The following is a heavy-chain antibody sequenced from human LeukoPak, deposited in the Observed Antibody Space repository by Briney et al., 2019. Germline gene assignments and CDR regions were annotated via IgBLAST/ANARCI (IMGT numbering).Heavy chain of an antibody. CDR3: AKDFLSSYYYDSSGYYG. CDR2: ISGDGGST. V-gene: IGHV3-43*02. Sequence: GGSLRLSCAASGFTFDDYAMHWVRQAPGKGLEWVSLISGDGGSTYYADSVMGRFTISRDNSKNSLYLQMNSLRTEDTALYYCAKDFLSSYYYDSSGYYGWGQGTLVTVSS. D-gene: IGHD3-22*01. CDR1: GFTFDDYA. J-gene: IGHJ4*02.